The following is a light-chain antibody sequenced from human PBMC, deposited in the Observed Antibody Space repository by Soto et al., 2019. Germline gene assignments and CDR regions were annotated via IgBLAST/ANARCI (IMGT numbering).Light chain of an antibody. CDR3: LSGHSRP. J-gene: IGKJ4*01. CDR2: AAS. CDR1: QYIRHD. Sequence: AIQMTQSPSSLSASVLDIFTITCRASQYIRHDLGWYQQKPGKAPKLLIYAASNLQSGVPSRFSGSGSGTDFTLTISSLQPEDFATYFCLSGHSRPFGGGTKVDI. V-gene: IGKV1-6*01.